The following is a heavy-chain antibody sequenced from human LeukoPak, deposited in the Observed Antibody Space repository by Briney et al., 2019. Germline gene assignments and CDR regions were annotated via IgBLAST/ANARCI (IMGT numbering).Heavy chain of an antibody. CDR2: IYYSGST. CDR3: ARVVGSYYYYYYYMDV. V-gene: IGHV4-39*07. D-gene: IGHD1-26*01. J-gene: IGHJ6*03. Sequence: TSETLSLTCTVSGGSISSSSYYWGWIRQPPGKGLEWIGSIYYSGSTYYNPSLKSRVTISVDTSKNQFSLKLSSVTAADTAVYYCARVVGSYYYYYYYMDVWGKGTTVTVSS. CDR1: GGSISSSSYY.